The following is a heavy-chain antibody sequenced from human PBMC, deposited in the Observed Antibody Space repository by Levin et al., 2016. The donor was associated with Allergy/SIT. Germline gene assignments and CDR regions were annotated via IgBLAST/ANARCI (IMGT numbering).Heavy chain of an antibody. J-gene: IGHJ4*02. CDR2: IWYDGSNK. V-gene: IGHV3-33*01. Sequence: GESLKISCAASGFTFSSYGMHWVRQAPGKGLEWVAVIWYDGSNKYYADSVKGRFTISRDNSKNTLYLQMNSLRAEDTAVYYCARDHSYGNRYFDYWGQGTLVTVSS. D-gene: IGHD5-18*01. CDR3: ARDHSYGNRYFDY. CDR1: GFTFSSYG.